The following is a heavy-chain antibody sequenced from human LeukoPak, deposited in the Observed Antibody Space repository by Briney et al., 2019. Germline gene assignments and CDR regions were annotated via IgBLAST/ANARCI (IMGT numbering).Heavy chain of an antibody. CDR3: ARYTKYQLPRFDY. J-gene: IGHJ4*02. V-gene: IGHV4-59*01. CDR1: GGSFSSYY. D-gene: IGHD2-2*01. CDR2: IYYSGST. Sequence: SETLSLTCAVYGGSFSSYYWSWIRQPPGKGLEWIGYIYYSGSTNYNPSLKSRVTISVDTSKNQFSLKLSSVTAADTAVYYCARYTKYQLPRFDYWGQGTLVTVSS.